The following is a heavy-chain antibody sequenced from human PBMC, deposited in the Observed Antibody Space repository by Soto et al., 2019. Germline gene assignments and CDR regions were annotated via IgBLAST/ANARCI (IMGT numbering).Heavy chain of an antibody. CDR3: ARGGVDGDYVGWFDP. Sequence: QVQLVQSGAEVKKPGSSVKVSCKASGGTFSSYAISWVRQAPGQGLEWMGGIIPIFGTANYAQKFQGRVTTTADESTSTADMELSSLRAEDTAVYYCARGGVDGDYVGWFDPWGQGTLVTGSS. CDR1: GGTFSSYA. J-gene: IGHJ5*02. CDR2: IIPIFGTA. D-gene: IGHD4-17*01. V-gene: IGHV1-69*12.